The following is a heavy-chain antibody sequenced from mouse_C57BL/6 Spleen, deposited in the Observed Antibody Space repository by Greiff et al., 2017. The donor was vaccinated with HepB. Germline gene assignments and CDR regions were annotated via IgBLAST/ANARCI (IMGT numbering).Heavy chain of an antibody. J-gene: IGHJ1*03. Sequence: VQLQQSGPELVKPGASVKISCKASGYTFTDYYMNWVKQSHGKSLEWIGDINPNNGGTSYDQTFQGQATLTVDTSSSTAYMELRSLTSEDSAVYDCARSLDDGSPDWYFDVWGTGTTVTVSS. CDR3: ARSLDDGSPDWYFDV. V-gene: IGHV1-26*01. D-gene: IGHD2-3*01. CDR1: GYTFTDYY. CDR2: INPNNGGT.